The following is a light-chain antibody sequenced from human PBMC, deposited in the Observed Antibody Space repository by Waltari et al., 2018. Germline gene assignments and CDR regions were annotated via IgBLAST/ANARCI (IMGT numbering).Light chain of an antibody. CDR2: EVS. CDR3: SSYAGSNNFVV. CDR1: SSNVGGYNS. J-gene: IGLJ2*01. Sequence: QSALTQPPSASGSPGPSVTISCTGTSSNVGGYNSVSWYQQHPGKAPKRMIYEVSKRPSGVPDRFSGSKSGNTASLTVSGLQAEDEADYYCSSYAGSNNFVVFGGGTKLTVL. V-gene: IGLV2-8*01.